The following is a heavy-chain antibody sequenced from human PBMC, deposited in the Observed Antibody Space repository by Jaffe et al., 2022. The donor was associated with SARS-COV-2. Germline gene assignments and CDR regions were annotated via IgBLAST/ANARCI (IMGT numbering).Heavy chain of an antibody. CDR3: ARRNYPYFFDY. V-gene: IGHV4-39*01. J-gene: IGHJ4*02. Sequence: QLQLQESGPGLVKPSETLSLSCTVSGASVTSSPSYWGWVRQPPGKGLEWIAMISYSGTTYYNPSLISRVTISVDTSKNQFSLKLTSVTAADTAVYYCARRNYPYFFDYWGQGTLVTVSS. CDR2: ISYSGTT. CDR1: GASVTSSPSY. D-gene: IGHD3-10*01.